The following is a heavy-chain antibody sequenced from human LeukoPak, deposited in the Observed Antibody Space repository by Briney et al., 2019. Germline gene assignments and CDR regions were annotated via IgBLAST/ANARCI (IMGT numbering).Heavy chain of an antibody. V-gene: IGHV4-31*03. Sequence: SQTLSLTCTVSGGSISSGGYYWSWIRQHPGKGLEWIGYIYYSGSTYYNPSLKSRVTISVDTSKNQFSLKLSSVTAAGTAVYYCARAGWELQDGWFDPWGQETLVTVSS. J-gene: IGHJ5*02. CDR2: IYYSGST. D-gene: IGHD1-26*01. CDR1: GGSISSGGYY. CDR3: ARAGWELQDGWFDP.